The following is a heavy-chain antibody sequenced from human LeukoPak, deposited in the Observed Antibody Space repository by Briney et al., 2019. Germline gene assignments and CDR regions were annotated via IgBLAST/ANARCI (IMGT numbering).Heavy chain of an antibody. CDR1: GVTLSTHA. V-gene: IGHV3-23*01. CDR3: AKAPIDYYGSGSDIPPSYFDY. J-gene: IGHJ4*02. Sequence: GGSLRLSCAASGVTLSTHAMSWARQAPGKGLEWVSGISSSGSGDNTYYADSVKGRFTISRDNSKSTLYLQMNSLRAEDTAVYYCAKAPIDYYGSGSDIPPSYFDYWGQGTLVTVSS. CDR2: ISSSGSGDNT. D-gene: IGHD3-10*01.